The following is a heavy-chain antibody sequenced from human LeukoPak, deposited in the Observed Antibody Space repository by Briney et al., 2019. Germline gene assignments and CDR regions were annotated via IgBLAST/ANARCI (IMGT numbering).Heavy chain of an antibody. V-gene: IGHV3-23*01. CDR2: LNFDGGRT. CDR3: VKDCHCTSSCDYCGYMDV. CDR1: RFTFSGYW. D-gene: IGHD2-21*01. Sequence: GGSLRESCAASRFTFSGYWVSSVRQAPGKGLEWVSTLNFDGGRTYYADSVKGRFTISRDNSKNTVSLQMTSLRAEDMAKYYCVKDCHCTSSCDYCGYMDVWVSGTTVTVS. J-gene: IGHJ6*03.